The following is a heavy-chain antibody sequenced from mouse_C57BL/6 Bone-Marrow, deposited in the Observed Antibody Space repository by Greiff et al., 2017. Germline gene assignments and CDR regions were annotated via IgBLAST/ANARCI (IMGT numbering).Heavy chain of an antibody. J-gene: IGHJ4*01. D-gene: IGHD2-4*01. Sequence: VQLQQSGAELVRPGTSVKVSCKASGYAFTNYLREWVKQRPGQGLEWIGVFNPGSGGHNYNEKFTGKATLTADKSSSTASMQRSSLTVEDSAVYFCAREVYYDYDDDAMDYWGQGTSVTVSS. CDR1: GYAFTNYL. V-gene: IGHV1-54*01. CDR2: FNPGSGGH. CDR3: AREVYYDYDDDAMDY.